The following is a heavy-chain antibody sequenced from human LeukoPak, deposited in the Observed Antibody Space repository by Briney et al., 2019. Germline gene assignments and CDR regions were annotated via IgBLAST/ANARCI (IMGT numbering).Heavy chain of an antibody. D-gene: IGHD5-18*01. CDR2: IKSKTDGGTT. V-gene: IGHV3-15*01. J-gene: IGHJ4*02. CDR3: TTAGGGYSYGLDY. Sequence: GGSLRLSCAASGLTFRNYWMSWVRQAPGKGLEWVGRIKSKTDGGTTDYAAPVKGRFTISRDDSKNTLYLQMNSLKTEDTAVYYCTTAGGGYSYGLDYWGQGTLVTVSS. CDR1: GLTFRNYW.